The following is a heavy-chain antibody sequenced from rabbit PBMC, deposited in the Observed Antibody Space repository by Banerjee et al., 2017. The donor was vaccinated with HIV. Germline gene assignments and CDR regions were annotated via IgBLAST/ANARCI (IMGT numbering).Heavy chain of an antibody. CDR2: NTYDGRT. CDR3: VREGL. CDR1: GFDFSRYG. V-gene: IGHV1S47*01. Sequence: QEQLVESGGGLVQPGGSLKLSCKASGFDFSRYGVSWVRQAPGKGLEYIGYNTYDGRTYYASWVNGRFSISRENTQNTVSLQMNSLTAADTATYFCVREGLWGPGTLVTVS. J-gene: IGHJ4*01.